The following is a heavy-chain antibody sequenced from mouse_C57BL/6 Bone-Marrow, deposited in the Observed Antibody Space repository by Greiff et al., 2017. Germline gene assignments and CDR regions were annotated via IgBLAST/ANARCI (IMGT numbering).Heavy chain of an antibody. CDR3: ARSRIYDGYPFDY. J-gene: IGHJ2*01. D-gene: IGHD2-3*01. V-gene: IGHV1-54*01. CDR1: GYAFTNYL. CDR2: INPGSGGT. Sequence: QVQLQESGAELVRPGTSVKVSCKASGYAFTNYLIGWVKQRPGQGLEWIGVINPGSGGTNYNEKFKGKATLTADKSSSTAYMQLSSLTSEDSAVYFCARSRIYDGYPFDYWGQGTTLTVSS.